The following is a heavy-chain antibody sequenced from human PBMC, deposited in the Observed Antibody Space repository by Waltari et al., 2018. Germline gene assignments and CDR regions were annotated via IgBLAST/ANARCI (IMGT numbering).Heavy chain of an antibody. D-gene: IGHD5-12*01. CDR3: ARWDLRDGYKNAFDI. J-gene: IGHJ3*02. Sequence: QVQLQESGPGLVKPSETLSLTCTVSGGSIGSSSYYWGWIRQPPGKGLEWIGSIYYSGSTYYNPSLKSRVTISVDTSKNQFSLKLSSVTAADTAVYYCARWDLRDGYKNAFDIWGQGTMVTVSS. V-gene: IGHV4-39*07. CDR1: GGSIGSSSYY. CDR2: IYYSGST.